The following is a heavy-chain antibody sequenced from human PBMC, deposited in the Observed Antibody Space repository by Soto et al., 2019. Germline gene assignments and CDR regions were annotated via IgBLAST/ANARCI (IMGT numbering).Heavy chain of an antibody. D-gene: IGHD2-8*01. CDR1: GFSFNSFN. J-gene: IGHJ4*02. V-gene: IGHV3-21*01. CDR2: ISVSGDNI. CDR3: ARDLGLLKSMFDY. Sequence: RRLYCLASGFSFNSFNMNWIRRAPGRGLEWVASISVSGDNIYYGDSMQGRFTISRDNSKRSVFLDLNSLRVEDTAVYYCARDLGLLKSMFDYWGQGTLVTVSS.